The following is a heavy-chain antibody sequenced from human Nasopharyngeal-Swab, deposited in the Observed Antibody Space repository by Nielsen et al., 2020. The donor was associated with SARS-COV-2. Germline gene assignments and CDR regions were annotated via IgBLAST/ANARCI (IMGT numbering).Heavy chain of an antibody. D-gene: IGHD3-16*02. J-gene: IGHJ6*02. CDR2: ISSSGSTI. CDR1: GFTLSDSY. V-gene: IGHV3-11*04. CDR3: ARDYIVAHYYYGMDV. Sequence: GESPKTPCAASGFTLSDSYMSWIRQAPGKGLEWVSYISSSGSTIYYADSVKGRFTISRDNAKNSLYLQMNSLRAEDTAVYYCARDYIVAHYYYGMDVWGQGTTVTVSS.